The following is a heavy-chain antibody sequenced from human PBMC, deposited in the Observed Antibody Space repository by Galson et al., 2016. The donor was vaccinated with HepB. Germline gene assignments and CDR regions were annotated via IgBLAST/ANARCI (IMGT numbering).Heavy chain of an antibody. D-gene: IGHD2-15*01. J-gene: IGHJ4*02. CDR2: INTHGNNT. V-gene: IGHV3-74*01. CDR1: GFTFSSYW. CDR3: ARSLSLGSRCTGGNCYRSD. Sequence: SLRLSCAASGFTFSSYWMHWVRQAPGKGLVWVSRINTHGNNTTYADSVKGRFTISRDNAKNTLYLQMNSLGAEDTAVYYCARSLSLGSRCTGGNCYRSDWGQGTLVTVSS.